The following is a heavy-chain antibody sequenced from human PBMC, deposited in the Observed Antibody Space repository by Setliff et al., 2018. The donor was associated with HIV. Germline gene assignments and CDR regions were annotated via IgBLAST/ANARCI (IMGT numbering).Heavy chain of an antibody. CDR3: SRHRGDSGWPRGTDS. CDR2: IDYSGST. D-gene: IGHD6-19*01. Sequence: PSETLSLTCTVSGGSIISSNFYWGWIRQPPGKGPEDIGSIDYSGSTYYNPSLESRVTSSVDTSKSQFSLKLSSVTAADTARYYCSRHRGDSGWPRGTDSWGQGTLVTVSS. CDR1: GGSIISSNFY. V-gene: IGHV4-39*01. J-gene: IGHJ4*02.